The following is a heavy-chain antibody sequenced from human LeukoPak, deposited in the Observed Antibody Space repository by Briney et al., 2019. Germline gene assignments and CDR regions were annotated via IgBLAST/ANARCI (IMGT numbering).Heavy chain of an antibody. J-gene: IGHJ4*02. CDR2: INTGNGDT. CDR1: GYTFISNT. CDR3: ARAKDGFFDY. Sequence: ASVKVSCKASGYTFISNTLNWLRQAPGQSLEWMGLINTGNGDTKYSQKFQGRVTITRDASATTAYMELSSLRFEDTAIYYCARAKDGFFDYWGQGTLVTVSS. V-gene: IGHV1-3*04. D-gene: IGHD3-10*01.